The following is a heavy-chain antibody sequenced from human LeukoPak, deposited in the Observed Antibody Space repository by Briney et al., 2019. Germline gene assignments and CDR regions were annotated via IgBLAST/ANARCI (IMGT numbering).Heavy chain of an antibody. CDR1: GFTFSDYY. CDR2: ISSSGSTI. V-gene: IGHV3-11*01. Sequence: GGSLRLSCAASGFTFSDYYMSWIRQAPGKGLEWVSYISSSGSTIYYADSVKGRFTISRDNAKNSLYLQMNSLRAEDTAVYYCARRYCSGGSCYSRPPYYYYGMDVWGQGTTVTVSS. CDR3: ARRYCSGGSCYSRPPYYYYGMDV. D-gene: IGHD2-15*01. J-gene: IGHJ6*02.